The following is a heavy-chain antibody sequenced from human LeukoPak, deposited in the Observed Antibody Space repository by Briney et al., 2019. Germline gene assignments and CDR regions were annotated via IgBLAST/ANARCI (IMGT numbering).Heavy chain of an antibody. CDR1: RFTFSTYW. D-gene: IGHD5-24*01. CDR3: ARDIRMATIN. CDR2: INSDGSTT. Sequence: PGGSLRLSCAASRFTFSTYWMHWVRQAPGKGLVWVSRINSDGSTTGYADSVKGRFTISRDNAKNSLYLQMNSLRAEDTAVYYCARDIRMATINWGQGTLVTVSS. J-gene: IGHJ4*02. V-gene: IGHV3-74*01.